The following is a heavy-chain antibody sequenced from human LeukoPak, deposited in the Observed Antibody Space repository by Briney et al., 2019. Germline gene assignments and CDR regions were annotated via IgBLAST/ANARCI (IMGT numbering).Heavy chain of an antibody. CDR2: INHSGST. CDR3: ASGYAHGY. J-gene: IGHJ4*02. V-gene: IGHV4-34*01. Sequence: SETLSLTCAVYGGSFSGYYWSWIRQPPGKGLEWIGEINHSGSTNYNPSLKSRVTISVDTSKNQFSLKLSSVTAADTAVYYCASGYAHGYWGQGILVTVSS. CDR1: GGSFSGYY.